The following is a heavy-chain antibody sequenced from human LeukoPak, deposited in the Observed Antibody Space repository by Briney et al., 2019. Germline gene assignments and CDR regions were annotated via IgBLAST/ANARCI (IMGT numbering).Heavy chain of an antibody. J-gene: IGHJ3*02. V-gene: IGHV3-23*01. CDR2: ISGSGDST. Sequence: GGSLRLSCAASGFTFSSYGMSWVRQAPGKGLEWLLVISGSGDSTYYADPVKGRFTISRDNSKNTLYLQMNSLRAEDTAVYYCAKDSVGIVAWYGFDIWGQGTMVTVSS. CDR3: AKDSVGIVAWYGFDI. D-gene: IGHD5-12*01. CDR1: GFTFSSYG.